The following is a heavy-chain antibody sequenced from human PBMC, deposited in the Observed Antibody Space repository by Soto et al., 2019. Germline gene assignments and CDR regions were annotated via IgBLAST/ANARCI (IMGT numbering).Heavy chain of an antibody. CDR2: IWYDGGNK. Sequence: PGGSLRLSCAASGFTFSSYGMHWVRQAPGKGLEWVAVIWYDGGNKYYADSVKGRFTISRDNSKNTLYLQMNSLRAEDTAVYYCSIESTYYYYYRMDVWGQGSTVPVSS. CDR3: SIESTYYYYYRMDV. V-gene: IGHV3-33*01. J-gene: IGHJ6*02. CDR1: GFTFSSYG.